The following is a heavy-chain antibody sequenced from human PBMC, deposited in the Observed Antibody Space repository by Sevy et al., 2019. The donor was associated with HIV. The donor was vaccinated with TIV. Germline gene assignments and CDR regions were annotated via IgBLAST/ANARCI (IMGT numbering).Heavy chain of an antibody. V-gene: IGHV4-59*13. J-gene: IGHJ6*02. Sequence: SETLSLTCTVSGGSISSYYWSWIRQPPGKGLEWIGYIYYSGSTNYNPSLKSRVTISVDTSKNQFSLKLSSVTAADTAVYYCARDQGLLWFGDPKAPSYYYYGMDVWGQGTTVTVSS. CDR1: GGSISSYY. D-gene: IGHD3-10*01. CDR2: IYYSGST. CDR3: ARDQGLLWFGDPKAPSYYYYGMDV.